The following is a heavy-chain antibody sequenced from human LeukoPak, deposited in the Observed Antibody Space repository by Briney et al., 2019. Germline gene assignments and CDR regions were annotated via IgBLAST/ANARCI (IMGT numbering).Heavy chain of an antibody. J-gene: IGHJ4*02. CDR3: ARDRCYTFDY. Sequence: GGSPRLSCAASGFAFNTYWMHWVRQAPGKGLVWVSRIKSDGSDTTYTDSVKGRFTISRDNAKNTLYLQMNSLSAEDTAMYFCARDRCYTFDYWGQGTLVTLSS. D-gene: IGHD3-3*01. CDR1: GFAFNTYW. V-gene: IGHV3-74*01. CDR2: IKSDGSDT.